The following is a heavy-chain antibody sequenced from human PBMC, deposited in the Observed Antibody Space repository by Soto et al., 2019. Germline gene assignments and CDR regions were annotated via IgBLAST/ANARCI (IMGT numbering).Heavy chain of an antibody. CDR2: IYYRGSA. Sequence: SETLSLTCSVSDDSINSDKYYWGWIRKPPGKSLEWIGSIYYRGSAYYNPSLKNRVTISVDTSTNQFSLKLNSVTAADTAVYYCARFGDYSNYLSGRVWFDPWGQGTLVTVSS. V-gene: IGHV4-39*07. J-gene: IGHJ5*02. CDR1: DDSINSDKYY. CDR3: ARFGDYSNYLSGRVWFDP. D-gene: IGHD4-4*01.